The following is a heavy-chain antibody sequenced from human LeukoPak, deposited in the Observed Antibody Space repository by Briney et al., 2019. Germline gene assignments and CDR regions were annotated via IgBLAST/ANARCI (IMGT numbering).Heavy chain of an antibody. J-gene: IGHJ6*04. CDR2: ISSSGSTI. CDR1: GFTFSSYE. V-gene: IGHV3-48*03. Sequence: PGGSLRLSCAASGFTFSSYEMNWVRQAPGRGLEWVSYISSSGSTIYYADSVKGRFTISRDNAKNSLYLQMNSLRAEDTAVYYCAELGITMIGGVWGKETTVTISS. D-gene: IGHD3-10*02. CDR3: AELGITMIGGV.